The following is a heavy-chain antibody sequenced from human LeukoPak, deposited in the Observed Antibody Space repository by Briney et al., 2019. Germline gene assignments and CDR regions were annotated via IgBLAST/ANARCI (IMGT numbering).Heavy chain of an antibody. CDR1: GGSISSYY. V-gene: IGHV4-59*12. CDR3: ARTIAVAGYNWFDP. J-gene: IGHJ5*02. Sequence: SETLSLTCTVSGGSISSYYWSWIRQPPGKGLEWIGSIYYSGSTYYNPSLKGRVTISVDTSKNQFSLKLSSVTAADTAVYYCARTIAVAGYNWFDPWGQGTLVTVSS. CDR2: IYYSGST. D-gene: IGHD6-19*01.